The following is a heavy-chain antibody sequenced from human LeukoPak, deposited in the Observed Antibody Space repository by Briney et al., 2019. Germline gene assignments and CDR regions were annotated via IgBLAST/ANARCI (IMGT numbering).Heavy chain of an antibody. J-gene: IGHJ4*02. Sequence: ASVKVSCKASGYTFTNCHINWVRQATGQGLEWVGWMNPNNGDSGYAQKFQGRVTITRDTSISTSYMELRSLISDDTAVYFCARTTSFTASGYDYWGQGTLVTVSS. CDR1: GYTFTNCH. CDR3: ARTTSFTASGYDY. V-gene: IGHV1-8*03. D-gene: IGHD6-25*01. CDR2: MNPNNGDS.